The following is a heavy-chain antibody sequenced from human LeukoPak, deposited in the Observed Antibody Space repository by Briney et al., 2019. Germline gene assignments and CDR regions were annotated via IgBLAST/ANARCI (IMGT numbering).Heavy chain of an antibody. CDR2: ISYDGSNK. D-gene: IGHD6-19*01. CDR1: GFTFSSYG. Sequence: GGSLRLSCAASGFTFSSYGMHWVRQAPGKGLEWVAVISYDGSNKYYADSVKGRFTISRDNSKNTLYLQMNSLRAEDTAVYYCAKDLRWLSYGVCDYWGQGTLVTVSS. J-gene: IGHJ4*02. CDR3: AKDLRWLSYGVCDY. V-gene: IGHV3-30*18.